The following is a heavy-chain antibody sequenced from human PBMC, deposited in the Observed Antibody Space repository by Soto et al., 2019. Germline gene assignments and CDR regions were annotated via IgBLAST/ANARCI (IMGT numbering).Heavy chain of an antibody. V-gene: IGHV4-59*01. CDR2: IYYSGST. Sequence: PSETLSLTCTVSGGSISSYYWSWIRQPPGKGLEWIGYIYYSGSTNYNPSLKSRVTISVDTSKNQFSLKLSSVTAADTAVYYCARVERGDYVFDYWGQGTLVTVSS. CDR1: GGSISSYY. CDR3: ARVERGDYVFDY. J-gene: IGHJ4*02. D-gene: IGHD4-17*01.